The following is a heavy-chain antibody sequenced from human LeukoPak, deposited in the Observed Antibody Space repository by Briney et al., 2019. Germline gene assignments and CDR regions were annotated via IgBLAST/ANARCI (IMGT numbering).Heavy chain of an antibody. V-gene: IGHV4-59*08. J-gene: IGHJ3*02. D-gene: IGHD6-13*01. CDR1: GGSISSYY. CDR3: ARPNSGGSSWYDAFDI. Sequence: SETLSLTCTVSGGSISSYYWSWIRQPPGKGLEWIGYIYYSGSTKYNPSLKGRVTISVDTSKNQFSLKASSVTAADTAVYYCARPNSGGSSWYDAFDIWGQGTMVTVSS. CDR2: IYYSGST.